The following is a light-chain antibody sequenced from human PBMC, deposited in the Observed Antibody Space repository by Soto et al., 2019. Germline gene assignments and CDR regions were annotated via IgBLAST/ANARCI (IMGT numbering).Light chain of an antibody. CDR3: QSYDSSNPWV. V-gene: IGLV6-57*04. J-gene: IGLJ3*02. Sequence: LTQPHSVSDSPGKTVIISCTRSSGSIASNYVQWYQQRPGSAPTTVIYGNNQRPSGVPDRFSGSIDSSSNSASLTISGLKTEDEADYYCQSYDSSNPWVFGGGTKLTVL. CDR1: SGSIASNY. CDR2: GNN.